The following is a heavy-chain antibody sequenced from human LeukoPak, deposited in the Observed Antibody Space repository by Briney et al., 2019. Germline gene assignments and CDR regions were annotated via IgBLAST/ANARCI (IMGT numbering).Heavy chain of an antibody. V-gene: IGHV3-7*03. CDR1: GFTFSTYW. J-gene: IGHJ4*02. Sequence: GGSLRLSCAASGFTFSTYWMHWVRQAPGKGLEWVAHIRKDGSDKYYLDSVKARFTISRDNVKNLVHLQMNGLRAEDTAVYYCARDRGLRYFDSFDFWGQGTRVTVSS. D-gene: IGHD3-9*01. CDR2: IRKDGSDK. CDR3: ARDRGLRYFDSFDF.